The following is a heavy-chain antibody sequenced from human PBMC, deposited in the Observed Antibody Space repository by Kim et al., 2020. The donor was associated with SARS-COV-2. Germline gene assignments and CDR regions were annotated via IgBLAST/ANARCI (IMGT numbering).Heavy chain of an antibody. CDR1: GGTFSTYA. V-gene: IGHV1-69*13. CDR2: IIPIFGTA. D-gene: IGHD3-3*01. Sequence: SVKVSCKASGGTFSTYAITWVRQAPGQGLEWMGEIIPIFGTANYPQKFQGRVTITADESTSTAYMELSSLRSEDTAMYYCTRRAYYDFWFDPWGQGTLVTVSS. CDR3: TRRAYYDFWFDP. J-gene: IGHJ5*02.